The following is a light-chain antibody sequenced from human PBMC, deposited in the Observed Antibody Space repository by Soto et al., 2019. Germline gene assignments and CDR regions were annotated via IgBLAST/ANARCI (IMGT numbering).Light chain of an antibody. CDR1: QSISNW. J-gene: IGKJ3*01. V-gene: IGKV1-5*03. Sequence: DIQMTQSPSTLSASVGDRVTITCRASQSISNWLAWYQQKPGKAPKLLIYKASSLASGVPSRFSGSGAGTEFTLTISSLQPDDFATYYCQQYHSYFGPGTKVDVK. CDR2: KAS. CDR3: QQYHSY.